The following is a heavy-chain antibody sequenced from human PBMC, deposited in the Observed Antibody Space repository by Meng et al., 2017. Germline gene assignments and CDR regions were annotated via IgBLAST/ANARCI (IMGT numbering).Heavy chain of an antibody. CDR2: INPNSGGT. CDR1: GYTFTSYG. Sequence: ASVKVSCKASGYTFTSYGISWVRQAPGQGLEWMGWINPNSGGTNYAQKFQGRVTMTRDTSISTAYMELSRLRSDDTAVYYCAREGDIVVVPAAKAYDYWGQGTPVTVSS. V-gene: IGHV1-2*02. D-gene: IGHD2-2*01. J-gene: IGHJ4*02. CDR3: AREGDIVVVPAAKAYDY.